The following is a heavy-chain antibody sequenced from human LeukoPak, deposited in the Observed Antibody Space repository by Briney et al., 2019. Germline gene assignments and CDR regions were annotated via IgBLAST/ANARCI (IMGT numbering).Heavy chain of an antibody. J-gene: IGHJ4*02. CDR1: GFTFSSYA. Sequence: GGSLRLSCATSGFTFSSYALTWVRQAPGMGLEWVSAISGSGDTTYYADSVKGRFTISRDNSKNTLYLQMNSLRTEDTAVYYCAKAAQNWNYDRSYFDYWGQGTLVPVSS. D-gene: IGHD1-7*01. V-gene: IGHV3-23*01. CDR2: ISGSGDTT. CDR3: AKAAQNWNYDRSYFDY.